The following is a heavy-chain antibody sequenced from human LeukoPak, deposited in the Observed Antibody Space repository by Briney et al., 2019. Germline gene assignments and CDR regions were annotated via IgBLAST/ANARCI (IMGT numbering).Heavy chain of an antibody. Sequence: ASVKVSCKAPGYTFTNYGISWVRQAPGQGLEWMGWISAYNGNTNYAQKFQGRITMTTETSTSTAYMELRSLRSDDTAVYYCAKLVIDSGKPEDFWGQGTLVTVSS. D-gene: IGHD1-26*01. J-gene: IGHJ4*02. CDR2: ISAYNGNT. CDR3: AKLVIDSGKPEDF. CDR1: GYTFTNYG. V-gene: IGHV1-18*01.